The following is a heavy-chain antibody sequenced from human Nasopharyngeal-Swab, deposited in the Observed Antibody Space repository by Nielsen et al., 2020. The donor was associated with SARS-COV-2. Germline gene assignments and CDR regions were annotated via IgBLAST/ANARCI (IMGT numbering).Heavy chain of an antibody. CDR2: IRSKAYGGTT. V-gene: IGHV3-49*02. D-gene: IGHD4-11*01. CDR3: TRDRLAVTTYYYYYYMDV. J-gene: IGHJ6*03. Sequence: WIRPHPGQGLEWVGFIRSKAYGGTTEYAASVKGRFTISRDDSKSIAYLQMNSLKTEDTAVYYCTRDRLAVTTYYYYYYMDVWGKGTTVTVSS.